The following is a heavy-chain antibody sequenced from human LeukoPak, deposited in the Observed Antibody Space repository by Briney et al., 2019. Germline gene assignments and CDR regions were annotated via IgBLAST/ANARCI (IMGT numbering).Heavy chain of an antibody. Sequence: GGSLRLSCAASGVTFSRYAMTSVRQTPGKGLEWVSTISGVGDKTYLADSVKGRFSVSRDNSKNTLYVQMDRLRAEDTAVYYCVKGFGDTMFRGVPFKDIWGQGTLVIVSS. CDR3: VKGFGDTMFRGVPFKDI. J-gene: IGHJ4*02. D-gene: IGHD3-10*01. CDR1: GVTFSRYA. V-gene: IGHV3-23*01. CDR2: ISGVGDKT.